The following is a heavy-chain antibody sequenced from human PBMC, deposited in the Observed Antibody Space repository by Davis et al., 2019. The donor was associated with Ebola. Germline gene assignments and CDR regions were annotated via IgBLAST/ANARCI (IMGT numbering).Heavy chain of an antibody. D-gene: IGHD3-16*01. CDR3: ARDHMITFGGPYYYYYGMDV. J-gene: IGHJ6*02. V-gene: IGHV3-7*01. CDR2: IKQDGSEK. Sequence: GESLKISCAASGFTFSSYWMSWVRQAPGKGLEWVANIKQDGSEKYYVDSVKGRFTISRDNAKNSLYLQMNSLRAEDTAVYYCARDHMITFGGPYYYYYGMDVWGQGTTVTVSS. CDR1: GFTFSSYW.